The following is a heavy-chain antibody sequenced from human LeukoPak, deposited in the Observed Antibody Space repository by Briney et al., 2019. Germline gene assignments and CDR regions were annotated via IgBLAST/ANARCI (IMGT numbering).Heavy chain of an antibody. V-gene: IGHV5-51*01. D-gene: IGHD1-26*01. CDR1: GYSFTSYW. CDR3: ARLPPDSGSYEDY. J-gene: IGHJ4*02. Sequence: GESLQISCQGSGYSFTSYWIGWVRQMPGKGLEWMGIIYPGDSDTRYSPSFQGQVTISADKSISTAYLQWSSLKASDTAMYYCARLPPDSGSYEDYWGQGTLVTVSP. CDR2: IYPGDSDT.